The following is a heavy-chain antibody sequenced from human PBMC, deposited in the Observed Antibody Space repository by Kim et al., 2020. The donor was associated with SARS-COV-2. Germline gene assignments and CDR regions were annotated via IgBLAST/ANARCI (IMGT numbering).Heavy chain of an antibody. CDR3: AKDMGIAAAAQGLGFDY. J-gene: IGHJ4*02. Sequence: VKGRFTISRDNAKNSLYLQMNSLRAEDTALYYCAKDMGIAAAAQGLGFDYWGQGTLVTVSS. V-gene: IGHV3-9*01. D-gene: IGHD6-13*01.